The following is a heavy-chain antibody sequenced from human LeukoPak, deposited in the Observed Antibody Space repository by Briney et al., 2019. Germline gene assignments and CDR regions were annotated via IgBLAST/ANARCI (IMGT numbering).Heavy chain of an antibody. CDR1: GGSFSNYY. D-gene: IGHD3-10*01. V-gene: IGHV4-34*01. CDR2: INHSGST. J-gene: IGHJ4*02. CDR3: GRATMVRGRPLKY. Sequence: PSETLSLTCAIYGGSFSNYYWSWIRQPPGKGLEWIGEINHSGSTNYNPSLKSRVTISVDTSKSQFSPKLSTVTAADTAVYYCGRATMVRGRPLKYWGQGTLVTVSS.